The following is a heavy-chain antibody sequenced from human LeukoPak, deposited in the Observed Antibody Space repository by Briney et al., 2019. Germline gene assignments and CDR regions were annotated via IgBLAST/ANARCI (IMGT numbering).Heavy chain of an antibody. CDR3: ARGKRWLQSPFDY. J-gene: IGHJ4*02. CDR2: IQYSGSS. CDR1: GGAISSYY. V-gene: IGHV4-59*01. Sequence: SETLSVTCTVSGGAISSYYWSWIRQPPGKGLEWIGYIQYSGSSNYKSSLKSRVTISVDTSQNHFSLKVSSVTAADTAVYYCARGKRWLQSPFDYWGQGTLVTVSS. D-gene: IGHD5-24*01.